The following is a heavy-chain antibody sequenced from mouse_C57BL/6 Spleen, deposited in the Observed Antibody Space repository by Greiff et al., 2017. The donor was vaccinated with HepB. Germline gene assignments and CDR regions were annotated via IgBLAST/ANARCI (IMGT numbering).Heavy chain of an antibody. J-gene: IGHJ3*01. CDR1: GYTFTSYG. Sequence: QVQLQQSGAELARPGASVKLSCKASGYTFTSYGISWVKQRTGQALEWIGEIYPRSGNTYYNEKFKGKATLTADKSSSTAYMELRSLTSEDSAVYFCASEGFAYWGQGTLVTVSA. V-gene: IGHV1-81*01. CDR2: IYPRSGNT. CDR3: ASEGFAY.